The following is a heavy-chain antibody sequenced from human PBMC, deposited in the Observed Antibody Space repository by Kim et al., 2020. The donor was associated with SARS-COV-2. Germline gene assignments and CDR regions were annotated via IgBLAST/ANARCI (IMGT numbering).Heavy chain of an antibody. J-gene: IGHJ4*02. D-gene: IGHD2-2*01. CDR2: IRGAGDAT. CDR3: AKDRNWEIAVAFDS. CDR1: GFTFSSYA. V-gene: IGHV3-23*01. Sequence: GGSLRLSCVASGFTFSSYAMTWVRQAPGKGLEWVSAIRGAGDATYYADSVKGRFTISRDNSKNTLFLQMSNLRAEDTAVYYCAKDRNWEIAVAFDSWGQGTLVTVSS.